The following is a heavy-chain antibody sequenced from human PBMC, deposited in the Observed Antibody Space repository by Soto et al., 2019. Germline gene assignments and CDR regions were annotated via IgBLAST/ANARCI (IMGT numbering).Heavy chain of an antibody. J-gene: IGHJ6*02. CDR2: INHSGST. CDR1: GGSFSGYY. V-gene: IGHV4-34*01. Sequence: PSETLSLTCAVYGGSFSGYYWSWIRQPPGKGLEWIGEINHSGSTNYNPSLKSRVTISVDTSKNQFSLKLSSVTAADTAVYYCARGLLAAAGTPAGDYYYYGMDVWGQGTTVTVSS. D-gene: IGHD6-13*01. CDR3: ARGLLAAAGTPAGDYYYYGMDV.